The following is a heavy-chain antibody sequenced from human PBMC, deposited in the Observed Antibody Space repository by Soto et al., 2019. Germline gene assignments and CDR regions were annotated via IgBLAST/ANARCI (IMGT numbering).Heavy chain of an antibody. CDR1: GFTFSSYS. D-gene: IGHD2-15*01. J-gene: IGHJ6*02. CDR2: ISSANAYI. CDR3: TKDGRFDSDGSLYYYYYGMDV. V-gene: IGHV3-21*01. Sequence: GGSLRLSCVASGFTFSSYSVNWVRQAPGMGLEWVSSISSANAYIYYADSVKGRFTISRDNSKNMLFLQMNSLRVEDTAVYFCTKDGRFDSDGSLYYYYYGMDVWGQGTTVTVS.